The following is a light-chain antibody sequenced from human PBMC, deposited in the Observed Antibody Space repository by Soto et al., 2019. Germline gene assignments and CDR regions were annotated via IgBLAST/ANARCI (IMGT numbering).Light chain of an antibody. CDR3: SSYTSGSTLEV. Sequence: QSVLSQPASVSLSPGQSITISCTGTSSDVGGYNYVSWYQHHPGKAPKLMIYEVSNRPSGVSNRFSGSKSGNTASLTISGLQAEDEADYYCSSYTSGSTLEVFGTGTKVTVL. V-gene: IGLV2-14*01. CDR1: SSDVGGYNY. J-gene: IGLJ1*01. CDR2: EVS.